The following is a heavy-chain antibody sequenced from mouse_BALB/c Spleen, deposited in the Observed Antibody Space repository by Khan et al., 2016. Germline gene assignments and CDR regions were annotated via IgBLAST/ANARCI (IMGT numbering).Heavy chain of an antibody. CDR3: ARGDGYYYAMDY. Sequence: EVKLLESGPGLVKPSQSLSLTYTVTGYSITSDYAWNWIRQFPGNKLEWMGYISYSGSTSYNPSLKSRISITRDTSKNQFFLQLNSVTTEDTATYCCARGDGYYYAMDYWGQGTSVTVSS. V-gene: IGHV3-2*02. D-gene: IGHD2-3*01. J-gene: IGHJ4*01. CDR1: GYSITSDYA. CDR2: ISYSGST.